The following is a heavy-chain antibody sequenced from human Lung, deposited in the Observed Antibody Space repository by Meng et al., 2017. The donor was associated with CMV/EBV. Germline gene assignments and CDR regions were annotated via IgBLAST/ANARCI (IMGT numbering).Heavy chain of an antibody. V-gene: IGHV1-2*02. Sequence: KATGDTFTGYYMHWVRQAPGQGLGWMGWINPNNGGTNYAQKFQGRVTMTRDTSISTAYMELSRLRSDDTAVYYCARVWKPGIAAAEYWGQGTLVTVSS. D-gene: IGHD6-13*01. CDR1: GDTFTGYY. J-gene: IGHJ4*02. CDR2: INPNNGGT. CDR3: ARVWKPGIAAAEY.